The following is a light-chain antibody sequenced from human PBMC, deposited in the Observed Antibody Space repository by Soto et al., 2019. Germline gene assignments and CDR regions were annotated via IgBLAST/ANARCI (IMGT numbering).Light chain of an antibody. CDR3: QQHNNWPPYT. V-gene: IGKV3-20*01. Sequence: DIVLTQSPGTLSLSPGERATLSCRASQSASSSYLAWYQQRPGQAPRLLIYGASSRATGIPDRFSGSGSGTDFTLTISRLEPEDFAVYYCQQHNNWPPYTFGQGTKLEIK. J-gene: IGKJ2*01. CDR2: GAS. CDR1: QSASSSY.